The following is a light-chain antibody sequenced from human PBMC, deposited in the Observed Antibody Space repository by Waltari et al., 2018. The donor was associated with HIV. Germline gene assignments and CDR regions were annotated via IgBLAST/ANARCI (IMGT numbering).Light chain of an antibody. CDR2: WAS. J-gene: IGKJ2*01. CDR1: QSVLYSSNHKNY. V-gene: IGKV4-1*01. CDR3: QQYYSTLPYT. Sequence: DIVMTQSPDSLAVSLGERATINCKSSQSVLYSSNHKNYLAWYQQKPGQPPKLLIYWASTRDSGVPDRFSGSGSGTDFTLTISSLQAEDVAVYYCQQYYSTLPYTFGQGTKLEIK.